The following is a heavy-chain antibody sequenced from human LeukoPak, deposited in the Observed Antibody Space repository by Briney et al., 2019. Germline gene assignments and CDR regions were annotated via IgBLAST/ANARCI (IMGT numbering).Heavy chain of an antibody. V-gene: IGHV4-39*07. CDR1: GGSISSSSYY. J-gene: IGHJ5*02. CDR3: ARSSIAVAGTGVDP. D-gene: IGHD6-19*01. Sequence: SETLSLTCTVSGGSISSSSYYWGWIRQPPGKGQEWIGSIYYSGSTYYNPSLKSRVTISVDTSKNQFSLKLSSVTAADTAVYYCARSSIAVAGTGVDPWGQGTLVTVSS. CDR2: IYYSGST.